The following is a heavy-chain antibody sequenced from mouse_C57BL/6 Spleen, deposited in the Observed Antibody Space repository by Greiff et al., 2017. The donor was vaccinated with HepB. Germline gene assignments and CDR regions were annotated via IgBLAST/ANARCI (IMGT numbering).Heavy chain of an antibody. CDR1: GYTFTSYG. CDR2: IYPRSGNT. V-gene: IGHV1-81*01. CDR3: AREPLYYYGSRGDYFDY. Sequence: VQLQQSGAELARPGASVKLSCKASGYTFTSYGISWVKQRTGQGLEWIGEIYPRSGNTYYNEKFKGKATLTADKSSSTAYMELRSLTSEDSAVYFCAREPLYYYGSRGDYFDYWGQGTTLTVSS. D-gene: IGHD1-1*01. J-gene: IGHJ2*01.